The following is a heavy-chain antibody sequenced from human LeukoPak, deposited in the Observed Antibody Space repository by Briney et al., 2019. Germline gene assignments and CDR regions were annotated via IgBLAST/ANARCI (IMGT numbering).Heavy chain of an antibody. CDR1: GYEFSSYG. Sequence: GASVNVSCKASGYEFSSYGISWVRQAPGQGLEWMGWISAYNGKTKYAEKFQGRLTMTTETSTSTAYMELRSLTSADTAVYYCAKDSPRDAYVRGSYRYSRRGLDIWGQGTLVTASS. J-gene: IGHJ3*02. CDR2: ISAYNGKT. CDR3: AKDSPRDAYVRGSYRYSRRGLDI. V-gene: IGHV1-18*01. D-gene: IGHD3-16*02.